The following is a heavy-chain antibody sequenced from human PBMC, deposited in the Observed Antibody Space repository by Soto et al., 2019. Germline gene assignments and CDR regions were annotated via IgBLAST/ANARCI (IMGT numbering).Heavy chain of an antibody. CDR3: AREATYSSYYYYYGMDV. CDR1: GYTFTCYY. D-gene: IGHD6-13*01. Sequence: XSVKVSCKASGYTFTCYYMHWVRQAPGQGLEWMGWINPNSGGTNYAQKFQGWVTMTRDTSISTAYMELSRLRSDDTAVYYCAREATYSSYYYYYGMDVWGQGTTVTVSS. J-gene: IGHJ6*02. CDR2: INPNSGGT. V-gene: IGHV1-2*04.